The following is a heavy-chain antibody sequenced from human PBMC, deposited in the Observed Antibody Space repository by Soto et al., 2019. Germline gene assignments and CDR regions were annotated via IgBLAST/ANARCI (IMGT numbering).Heavy chain of an antibody. D-gene: IGHD3-22*01. CDR1: GYTFTSYA. V-gene: IGHV1-3*01. CDR3: ARDRAHLSCGYYHCRC. CDR2: INAGNGNT. Sequence: ASVKVSCKASGYTFTSYAMHWVRQAPGQRLEWMGWINAGNGNTKYSQKFQGRVTITRDTSASTAYMELSSLRSEDTAVYYCARDRAHLSCGYYHCRCWGRGTLVAVSS. J-gene: IGHJ4*02.